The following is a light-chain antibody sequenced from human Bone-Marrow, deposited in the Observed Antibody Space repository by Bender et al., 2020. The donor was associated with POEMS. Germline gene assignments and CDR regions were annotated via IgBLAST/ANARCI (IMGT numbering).Light chain of an antibody. CDR1: SGHTSYA. Sequence: QVVLTQSPSASASLGASVKLTCTLSSGHTSYAIAWHQQQPDKGPRYLMKVNSDGSHSKGDGIPDRFSGSSSGAERYLTISSLQSEDEADYYCQTWGTGIVVFGGGTKVTVL. J-gene: IGLJ2*01. CDR3: QTWGTGIVV. V-gene: IGLV4-69*01. CDR2: VNSDGSH.